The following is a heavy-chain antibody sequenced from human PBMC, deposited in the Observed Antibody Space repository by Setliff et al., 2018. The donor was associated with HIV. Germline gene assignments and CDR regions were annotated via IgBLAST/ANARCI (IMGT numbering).Heavy chain of an antibody. J-gene: IGHJ4*02. D-gene: IGHD1-1*01. Sequence: ASVKVSCKASGYTFTGYYMHWVRQAPGQGLEWMGWINPNSGGTNYAQKFQGWVTITADEYTGTAYMELSSLRSEDTAVYYCATRGRDLGFDYWGQGTLVTVSS. CDR2: INPNSGGT. CDR3: ATRGRDLGFDY. CDR1: GYTFTGYY. V-gene: IGHV1-2*04.